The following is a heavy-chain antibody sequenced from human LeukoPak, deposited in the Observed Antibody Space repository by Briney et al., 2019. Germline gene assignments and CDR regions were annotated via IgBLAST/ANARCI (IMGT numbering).Heavy chain of an antibody. Sequence: SETLSLTCTVSGGSISSYYWSWIRQPPGKGLEWIGCIYYSGSTNYNPSLKSRVTISVDTSKNQFPLKLSSVTAADTAVYYCAREKMATIDYWGQGTLVTVSS. J-gene: IGHJ4*02. CDR3: AREKMATIDY. V-gene: IGHV4-59*01. CDR1: GGSISSYY. D-gene: IGHD5-24*01. CDR2: IYYSGST.